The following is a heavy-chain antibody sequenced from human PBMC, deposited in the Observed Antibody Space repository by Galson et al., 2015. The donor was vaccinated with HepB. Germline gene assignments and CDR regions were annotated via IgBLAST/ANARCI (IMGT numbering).Heavy chain of an antibody. CDR1: GDTFRFYA. J-gene: IGHJ6*03. CDR2: IIPIFNIA. Sequence: SVKVSCKASGDTFRFYAINWVRQAPGQGLEWLGGIIPIFNIANYAQKFQGRVTITADESTSTAYMELSSLTSEDTALYYRAASQYYYDTTGNRGYFYYYMDFWGKGTAVAVSS. D-gene: IGHD3-22*01. V-gene: IGHV1-69*13. CDR3: AASQYYYDTTGNRGYFYYYMDF.